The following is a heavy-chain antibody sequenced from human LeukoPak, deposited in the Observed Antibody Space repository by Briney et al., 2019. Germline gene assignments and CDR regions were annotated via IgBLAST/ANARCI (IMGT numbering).Heavy chain of an antibody. Sequence: SQTPSLTCTVSGGSISSGGYYWSWIRQHPGKGLEWIGYIYYSGSTYYNPSLKSRVTISVDTSKNQFSLKLSSVTAADTAVYYCARYTAYGMDVWGQGTTVTVSS. CDR1: GGSISSGGYY. D-gene: IGHD2-2*02. CDR2: IYYSGST. V-gene: IGHV4-31*03. J-gene: IGHJ6*02. CDR3: ARYTAYGMDV.